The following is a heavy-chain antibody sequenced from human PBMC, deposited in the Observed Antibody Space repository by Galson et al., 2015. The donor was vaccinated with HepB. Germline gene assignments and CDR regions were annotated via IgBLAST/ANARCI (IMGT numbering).Heavy chain of an antibody. V-gene: IGHV3-30*04. D-gene: IGHD5-18*01. CDR1: GFTFSSYA. Sequence: SLRLSCAASGFTFSSYAMHWVRQAPGKGLEWVAVISYDGSNKYYADSVKGRFTISRDNSKNTLYLQMNSLRAEDTAVYYCARSDTAMVLGFDYWGQGTLVTVSS. CDR3: ARSDTAMVLGFDY. J-gene: IGHJ4*02. CDR2: ISYDGSNK.